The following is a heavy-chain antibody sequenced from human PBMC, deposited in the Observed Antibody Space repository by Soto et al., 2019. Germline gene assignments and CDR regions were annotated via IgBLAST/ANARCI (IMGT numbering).Heavy chain of an antibody. D-gene: IGHD4-17*01. V-gene: IGHV4-59*01. J-gene: IGHJ4*02. Sequence: QVQLQESGPGLVKPSETLSLTCTVSGGSITSYHWSWIRQPPGKGLEWIGYIYYDGSTNYNPSLKSRXXIXVXXSKNPLSLKLSSVTAADMAGYYCARGTVTTSYFDYWGQGTLVTVSS. CDR1: GGSITSYH. CDR2: IYYDGST. CDR3: ARGTVTTSYFDY.